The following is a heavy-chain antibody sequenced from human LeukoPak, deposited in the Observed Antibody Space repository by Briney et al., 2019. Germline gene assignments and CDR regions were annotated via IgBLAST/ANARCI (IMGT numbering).Heavy chain of an antibody. CDR2: INDSGGST. CDR3: AAGVVAATFDY. J-gene: IGHJ4*02. Sequence: GGSLRLSCAATGFTFGSYAMTWVRQAQGKWLEWVSSINDSGGSTYCADCMKGRFTISRDNSKNTLYLQMNSLRAEDTAVYYCAAGVVAATFDYWGQGALVTVSS. CDR1: GFTFGSYA. D-gene: IGHD2-15*01. V-gene: IGHV3-23*01.